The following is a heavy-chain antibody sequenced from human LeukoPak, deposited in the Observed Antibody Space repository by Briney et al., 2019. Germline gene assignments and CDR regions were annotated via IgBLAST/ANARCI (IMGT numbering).Heavy chain of an antibody. V-gene: IGHV4-31*03. J-gene: IGHJ6*02. D-gene: IGHD4-11*01. CDR1: GGSISSGGYY. CDR3: ARDRDDYSNYRTDYYYGMDV. CDR2: IYYSGST. Sequence: SETLSLTCTVSGGSISSGGYYWSWIRQHPGKGLEWIGYIYYSGSTYYNPSLKSRVTISVDTSKNQFSLKLSSVTAADTAVHYCARDRDDYSNYRTDYYYGMDVWGQGTTVTVSS.